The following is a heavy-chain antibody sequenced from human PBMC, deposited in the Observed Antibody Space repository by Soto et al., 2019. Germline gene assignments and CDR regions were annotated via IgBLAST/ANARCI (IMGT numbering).Heavy chain of an antibody. V-gene: IGHV2-5*02. CDR2: IYWDDDT. J-gene: IGHJ3*01. Sequence: HITLKESGPTLVKPTQTLTLTCIFSGFSFSADGVGVGWIRQPPGKTLEWLALIYWDDDTRYRPSLKSRLTITKDSSKTQVVLTITTMHPLDTATYYCAHAFGGASWPNDAFDVWGQGTVVTVSS. CDR1: GFSFSADGVG. CDR3: AHAFGGASWPNDAFDV. D-gene: IGHD3-16*01.